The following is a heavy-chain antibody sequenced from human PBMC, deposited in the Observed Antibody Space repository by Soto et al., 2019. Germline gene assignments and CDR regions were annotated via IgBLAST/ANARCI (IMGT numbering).Heavy chain of an antibody. J-gene: IGHJ4*02. CDR2: IWYDGSNK. V-gene: IGHV3-33*01. CDR3: ARDTSSVGGVSFDY. D-gene: IGHD6-19*01. CDR1: GFIFNNFG. Sequence: QVQLVESGGGVVQPGRSLRLSCAASGFIFNNFGMHWVRQAPGKGLEWVAVIWYDGSNKYYADSVKGRFTISRDNSKNTLDLQMNSLRAEDTAVYYCARDTSSVGGVSFDYWGQGTLVTVSS.